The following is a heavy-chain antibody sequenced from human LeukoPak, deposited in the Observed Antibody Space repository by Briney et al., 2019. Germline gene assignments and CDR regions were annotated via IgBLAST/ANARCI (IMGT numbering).Heavy chain of an antibody. CDR2: ISAYNGNT. Sequence: ASVKVSCKASGYTFTSYGISWVRQAPGQGLEWMGWISAYNGNTNYAQKLQGRVTMTTDTSTSTAYMELRSLRSDDTAVYYCARELGGLYCSSTSCYTGAFDIWGQGTMVTVSS. CDR1: GYTFTSYG. D-gene: IGHD2-2*02. CDR3: ARELGGLYCSSTSCYTGAFDI. V-gene: IGHV1-18*01. J-gene: IGHJ3*02.